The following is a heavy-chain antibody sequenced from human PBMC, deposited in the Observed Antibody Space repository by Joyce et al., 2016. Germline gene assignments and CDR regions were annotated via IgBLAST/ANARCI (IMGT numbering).Heavy chain of an antibody. CDR1: GYSFTFYW. CDR3: ARKDCSGATCPFDY. J-gene: IGHJ4*02. D-gene: IGHD2-15*01. CDR2: IYPGDSDT. V-gene: IGHV5-51*01. Sequence: EVQLVQSGAEVKKPGQSLKISCEVSGYSFTFYWIGWVRQMPGKGLEDMVMIYPGDSDTRYSPSFQGQVTISADKSISTAYLQWSSLKASDTAMYYCARKDCSGATCPFDYWGQGTLVTVSS.